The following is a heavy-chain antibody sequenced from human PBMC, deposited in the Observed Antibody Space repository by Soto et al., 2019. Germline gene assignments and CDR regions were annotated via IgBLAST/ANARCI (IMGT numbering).Heavy chain of an antibody. V-gene: IGHV3-48*02. CDR2: ISSSSSTI. J-gene: IGHJ6*02. D-gene: IGHD3-3*01. CDR3: ARAWELRLMEWPPHYGMDV. CDR1: GFTFSSDC. Sequence: GGSLRLSCAASGFTFSSDCMNWVRQAPGKGLEWVSYISSSSSTIYYADSVKGRFTISRDNAKNSLYLQMNSVRDEDTAVYYWARAWELRLMEWPPHYGMDVWGQGTTVTVSS.